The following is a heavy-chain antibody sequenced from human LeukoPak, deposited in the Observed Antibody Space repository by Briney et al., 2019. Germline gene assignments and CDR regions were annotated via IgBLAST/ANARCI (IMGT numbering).Heavy chain of an antibody. V-gene: IGHV4-59*01. CDR2: IYSSGST. J-gene: IGHJ6*03. CDR1: GGSISSYY. CDR3: ARGDYYYMDV. Sequence: SETLSLTCRVSGGSISSYYWSWIRQPPGKGLEWIGYIYSSGSTNYNPSLKSRVTISADTSKNQFSLKLSSVTAAYTAVYYCARGDYYYMDVWGKGTTVTVPS.